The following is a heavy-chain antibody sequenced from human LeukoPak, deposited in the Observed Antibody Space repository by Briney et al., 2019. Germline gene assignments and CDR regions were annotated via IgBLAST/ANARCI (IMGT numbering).Heavy chain of an antibody. CDR2: ISSSSSYI. D-gene: IGHD6-13*01. CDR3: ARGAPYIAAAGTMVDY. Sequence: PGGSLRLSCAASGFTFSSYSMNWVRQAPGKGLEWVSSISSSSSYIYYADSVKGRFTISRDNAKNSLYLQMNSLRAEDTAVYYCARGAPYIAAAGTMVDYWGQGTLVTVSS. J-gene: IGHJ4*02. CDR1: GFTFSSYS. V-gene: IGHV3-21*01.